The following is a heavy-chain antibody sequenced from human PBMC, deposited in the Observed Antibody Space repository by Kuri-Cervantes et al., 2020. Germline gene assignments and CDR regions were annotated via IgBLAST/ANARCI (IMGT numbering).Heavy chain of an antibody. Sequence: SETLSLTCAVYGGSFSGYYWTWIRQPPGKGLEWIGEINHSGSSNYNPSLKIRVTISVDTSKNQFSLRLSSVTAADTAVYYCARGVGATPYYYYYYMDVWGKGTTVTVSS. J-gene: IGHJ6*03. V-gene: IGHV4-34*01. D-gene: IGHD1-26*01. CDR3: ARGVGATPYYYYYYMDV. CDR2: INHSGSS. CDR1: GGSFSGYY.